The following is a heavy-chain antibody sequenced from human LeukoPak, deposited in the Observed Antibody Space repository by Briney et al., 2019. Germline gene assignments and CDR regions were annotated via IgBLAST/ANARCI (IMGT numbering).Heavy chain of an antibody. CDR2: IKEDGSGI. V-gene: IGHV3-7*01. D-gene: IGHD3-22*01. Sequence: GGSLRLSCAASGFTFSSYWMSWVRQAPGKGLEWVANIKEDGSGIYYVDSVEGRFTISRDNAKKSPYLQMNSLRAEDTAVYYCARGDTSGYYYRFFDYWGQGTLVTVSS. CDR1: GFTFSSYW. CDR3: ARGDTSGYYYRFFDY. J-gene: IGHJ4*02.